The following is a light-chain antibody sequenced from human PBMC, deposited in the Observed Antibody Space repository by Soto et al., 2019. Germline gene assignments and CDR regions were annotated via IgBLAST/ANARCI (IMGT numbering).Light chain of an antibody. V-gene: IGLV2-23*01. CDR3: CSYAGSRTSRV. CDR2: EGS. J-gene: IGLJ3*02. Sequence: QSVLTHPASVSGSPGKSNTIACTGTSRDFGCYNLVSWYQQHPGKATKLMIYEGSKRPSGVSNRLSGSKSGNTATLTISGLQAEDEADYYCCSYAGSRTSRVFGGGTKLTVL. CDR1: SRDFGCYNL.